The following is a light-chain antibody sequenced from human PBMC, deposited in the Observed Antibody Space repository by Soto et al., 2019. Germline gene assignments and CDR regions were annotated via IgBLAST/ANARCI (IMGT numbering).Light chain of an antibody. V-gene: IGKV1-5*01. CDR3: KKSNXYYRT. CDR2: DAS. Sequence: DIQMTQSPSSLSASVGDRVTITCRASQSISSWLAWYQQKPGKAPKLLISDASSLKSGVTSRFSGSGSATEFTLTLRRLKTDDFATXXXKKSNXYYRTFGHGPTGDNK. CDR1: QSISSW. J-gene: IGKJ1*01.